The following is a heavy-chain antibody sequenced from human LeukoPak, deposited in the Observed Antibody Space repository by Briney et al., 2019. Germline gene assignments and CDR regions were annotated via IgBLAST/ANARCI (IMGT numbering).Heavy chain of an antibody. CDR1: GFTFSSYW. CDR3: AVKYCSSTSCYVN. CDR2: INSDGSST. V-gene: IGHV3-74*01. Sequence: PGGSLRLSCAASGFTFSSYWMHWVRQAPGKGLVWVSRINSDGSSTSYADSVKGRFTISRDNAKNTLYLQMNSPRAEDTAVYYRAVKYCSSTSCYVNWGQGTLVTVSS. D-gene: IGHD2-2*01. J-gene: IGHJ4*02.